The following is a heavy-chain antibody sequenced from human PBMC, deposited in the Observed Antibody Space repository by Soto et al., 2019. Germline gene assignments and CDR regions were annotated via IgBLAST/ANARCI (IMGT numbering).Heavy chain of an antibody. CDR1: GYTFTGYY. CDR2: INPNSGGT. D-gene: IGHD5-18*01. V-gene: IGHV1-2*04. CDR3: ARGNTAMAASNSGWFDP. J-gene: IGHJ5*02. Sequence: QVQLVQSGAEVKKPGASVKVSCKASGYTFTGYYMHWVRQAPGQGLEWMGWINPNSGGTNYAQKFQGWVTMTRDTSISTAYMELSRLRSDDTAVYYCARGNTAMAASNSGWFDPWGQGTLVTVSS.